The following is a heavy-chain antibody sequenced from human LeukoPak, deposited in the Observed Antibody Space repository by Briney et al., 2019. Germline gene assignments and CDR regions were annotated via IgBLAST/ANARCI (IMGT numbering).Heavy chain of an antibody. CDR3: ARGGVAYSYGFGHVLSYYFDY. CDR1: GYTFTSYY. Sequence: ASVKVSCKASGYTFTSYYMHWVRQAPGQGLEWMGIINPSGGSTSYAQKFQGRVTMTRDTSTSTVHMELSSLRSEDTAVYYCARGGVAYSYGFGHVLSYYFDYWGQGTLVTVSS. J-gene: IGHJ4*02. D-gene: IGHD5-18*01. V-gene: IGHV1-46*01. CDR2: INPSGGST.